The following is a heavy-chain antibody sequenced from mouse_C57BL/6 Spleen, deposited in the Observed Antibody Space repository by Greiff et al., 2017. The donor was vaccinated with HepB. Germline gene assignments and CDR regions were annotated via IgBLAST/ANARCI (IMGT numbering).Heavy chain of an antibody. CDR2: ISDGGSYT. D-gene: IGHD2-1*01. CDR3: ARVYGNSFMDH. V-gene: IGHV5-4*01. J-gene: IGHJ4*01. CDR1: GFTFSSYA. Sequence: EVQLVESGGGLVKPGGSLKLSCAASGFTFSSYAMSWVRQTPEKRLEWVATISDGGSYTYYPDNVKGRFTISRDNAKNNLYLQMSHLKSEDTAMYYCARVYGNSFMDHWGQGTSVTVSS.